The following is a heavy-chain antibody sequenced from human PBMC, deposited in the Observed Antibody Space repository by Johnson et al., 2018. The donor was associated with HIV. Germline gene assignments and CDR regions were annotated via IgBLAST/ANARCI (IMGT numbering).Heavy chain of an antibody. Sequence: QVLLVESGGGVVQPGRSLRITCAASGFTFNYYGIHWVRQAPGKGPEWVAFISFDGSNKDYADSVKGRSTTSRDNSNNTLYLQMNSLKTEDTAVYYCSTGGPYCGDDCYSRGGSDIWGQGTMVTVSS. V-gene: IGHV3-30-3*01. D-gene: IGHD2-21*01. CDR3: STGGPYCGDDCYSRGGSDI. CDR1: GFTFNYYG. J-gene: IGHJ3*02. CDR2: ISFDGSNK.